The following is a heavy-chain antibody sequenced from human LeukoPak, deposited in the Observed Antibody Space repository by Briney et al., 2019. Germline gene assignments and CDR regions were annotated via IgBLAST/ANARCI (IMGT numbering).Heavy chain of an antibody. Sequence: LRLSCAASGFTFSSYSMSWVRQAPGKGLEWVSGISWNSGSIGYADSVKGRFTISRDNAKNSLYLQMNSLRPEDTALYYCAKASAAHGSYYRKNYYFDYWGQGTLVTVSS. J-gene: IGHJ4*02. CDR3: AKASAAHGSYYRKNYYFDY. CDR1: GFTFSSYS. V-gene: IGHV3-9*01. CDR2: ISWNSGSI. D-gene: IGHD1-26*01.